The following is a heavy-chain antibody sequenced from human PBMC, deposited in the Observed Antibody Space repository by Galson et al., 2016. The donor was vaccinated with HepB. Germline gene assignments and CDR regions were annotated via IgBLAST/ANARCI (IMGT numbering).Heavy chain of an antibody. Sequence: SLRLSCAASGFTFSSYSMHWVRQAPGKGLEWVAVISYDGSNKYYADSVKGRFTISRDNAKNTLYLQMNSLRAEDTAVYYCARDLRWFDYWGQGTLVTVSS. D-gene: IGHD4-23*01. J-gene: IGHJ4*02. V-gene: IGHV3-30-3*01. CDR3: ARDLRWFDY. CDR2: ISYDGSNK. CDR1: GFTFSSYS.